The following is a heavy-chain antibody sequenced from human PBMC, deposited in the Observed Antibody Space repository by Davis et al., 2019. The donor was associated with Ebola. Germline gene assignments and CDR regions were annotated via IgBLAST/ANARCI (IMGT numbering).Heavy chain of an antibody. CDR2: IYPSDSDT. CDR1: GYTFTSYW. Sequence: GGSLRLSCKGSGYTFTSYWVGWVRQMPGKGLEWMGIIYPSDSDTRYSPSFQGQVTISADKSISTAHLQWSSLKASDTAMYYCARHCISTSCSPLYYYGMDVWGQGTTVTVSS. D-gene: IGHD2-2*01. V-gene: IGHV5-51*01. J-gene: IGHJ6*02. CDR3: ARHCISTSCSPLYYYGMDV.